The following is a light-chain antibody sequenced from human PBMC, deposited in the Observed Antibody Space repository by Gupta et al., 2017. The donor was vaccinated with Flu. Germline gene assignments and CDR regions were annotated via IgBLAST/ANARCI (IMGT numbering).Light chain of an antibody. J-gene: IGKJ1*01. CDR3: LQDVNSPRT. CDR2: CAS. V-gene: IGKV4-1*01. Sequence: DIVMTQSPDSLAMSLGERATINCKSSRSVLYTSKNKNYLAWLQQKPGQPPKVVIYCASTRESGVPDRFSGSGSGTDFTLTISGMQAEDVALYYCLQDVNSPRTFGQGSRVEIK. CDR1: RSVLYTSKNKNY.